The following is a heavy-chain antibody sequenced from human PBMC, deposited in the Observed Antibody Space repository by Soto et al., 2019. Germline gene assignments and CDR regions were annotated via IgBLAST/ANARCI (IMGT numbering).Heavy chain of an antibody. D-gene: IGHD1-26*01. CDR1: GFTFSSYA. CDR3: AKDATRYSGSYSDY. J-gene: IGHJ4*02. Sequence: GGSLRLSCAASGFTFSSYAMSWVRQAPGKGLEWVSGISGSGAGTYYADSVKGRFTISRDKSKNTLYLQMNSLRAEDTALYYCAKDATRYSGSYSDYWGQGTLVTVSS. CDR2: ISGSGAGT. V-gene: IGHV3-23*01.